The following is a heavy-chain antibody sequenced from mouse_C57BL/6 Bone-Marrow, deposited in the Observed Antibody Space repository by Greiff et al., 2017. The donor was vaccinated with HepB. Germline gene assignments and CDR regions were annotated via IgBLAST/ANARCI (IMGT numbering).Heavy chain of an antibody. D-gene: IGHD1-1*01. CDR2: IYPGDGDT. J-gene: IGHJ4*01. CDR1: GYAFSSSW. V-gene: IGHV1-82*01. CDR3: ALYYYGSSSENYAMDY. Sequence: QVQLQQSGPELVKPGASVKISCKASGYAFSSSWMNWVKQRPGKGLEWIGRIYPGDGDTNYNGKFKGKATLTADKSSSTAYMQLSSLTSEDSAVYFCALYYYGSSSENYAMDYWGQGTSVTVSS.